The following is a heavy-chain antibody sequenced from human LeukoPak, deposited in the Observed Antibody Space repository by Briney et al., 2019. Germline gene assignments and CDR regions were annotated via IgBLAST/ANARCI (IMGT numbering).Heavy chain of an antibody. CDR3: ASDRGSYNYYFDY. CDR2: IYTSGST. D-gene: IGHD3-16*01. CDR1: GGSISSYY. J-gene: IGHJ4*02. Sequence: PSETLSLTCTVSGGSISSYYWSWIRPPTGKGLEWIGRIYTSGSTNYNPSLKSRVTMSVDTSKNQFSLKVSSVTAADTAVYYCASDRGSYNYYFDYWGQGTLVTVSS. V-gene: IGHV4-4*07.